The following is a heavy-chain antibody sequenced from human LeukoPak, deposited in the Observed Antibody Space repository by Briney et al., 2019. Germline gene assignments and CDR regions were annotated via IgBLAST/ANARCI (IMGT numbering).Heavy chain of an antibody. CDR2: IYTSGST. J-gene: IGHJ6*03. Sequence: SETLSLTCTVSGGSISSYYWSWIRQPPGKGLEWIGYIYTSGSTNYNPSLKSRGTISVDTSKKQFSLKLSSVTAADTAVYYCEGGTGNIVVVTANTYYYDYMDVLDKGTKVIVSS. V-gene: IGHV4-4*09. CDR3: EGGTGNIVVVTANTYYYDYMDV. D-gene: IGHD2-21*02. CDR1: GGSISSYY.